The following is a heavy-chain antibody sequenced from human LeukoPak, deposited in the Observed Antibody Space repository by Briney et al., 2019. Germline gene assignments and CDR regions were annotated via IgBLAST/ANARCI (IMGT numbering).Heavy chain of an antibody. D-gene: IGHD5-18*01. CDR2: ISTSSSTI. Sequence: GGSLRLSCAASGFTFSSYSMNWVRQAPGKGLEWVSYISTSSSTIHYADSVKGRFTISRDNAKNSLYLQMNSLRAEDTAVYYCAREQGYSYGSGSVSPFDYWGQGTLVTVSS. CDR1: GFTFSSYS. V-gene: IGHV3-48*01. CDR3: AREQGYSYGSGSVSPFDY. J-gene: IGHJ4*02.